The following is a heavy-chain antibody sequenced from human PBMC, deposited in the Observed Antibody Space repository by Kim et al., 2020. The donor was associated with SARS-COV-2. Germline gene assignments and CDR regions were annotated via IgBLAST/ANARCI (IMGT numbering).Heavy chain of an antibody. CDR3: ARSMVRGVILPDYYYGMDV. CDR2: INPSGGST. V-gene: IGHV1-46*01. J-gene: IGHJ6*02. CDR1: GYTFTSYY. Sequence: ASVKVSCKASGYTFTSYYMHWVRQAPGQGLEWMGIINPSGGSTSYAQKFQGRVTMTRDTSTSTVYMELSSLRSEDTAVYYCARSMVRGVILPDYYYGMDVWGQGTTVTVSS. D-gene: IGHD3-10*01.